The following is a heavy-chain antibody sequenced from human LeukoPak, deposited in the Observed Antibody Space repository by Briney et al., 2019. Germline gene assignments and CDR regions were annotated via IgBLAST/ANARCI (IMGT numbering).Heavy chain of an antibody. D-gene: IGHD4-23*01. CDR3: ARVGVDDSGNIIKYFFDY. Sequence: PSETLSLTCTLSGGPISNYQWSWIRQPPGKGLEWIGNIYYSGTANYNPSLKSRVIISVDTSKNQFSLKLSPVTAADTAVYYCARVGVDDSGNIIKYFFDYWGQGTLVTVSS. CDR1: GGPISNYQ. V-gene: IGHV4-59*01. J-gene: IGHJ4*02. CDR2: IYYSGTA.